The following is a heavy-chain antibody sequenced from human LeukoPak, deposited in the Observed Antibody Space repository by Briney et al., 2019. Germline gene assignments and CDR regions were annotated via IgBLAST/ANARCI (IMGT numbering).Heavy chain of an antibody. Sequence: PSETLSLTCTVSGGSISSGDYYWSWLRQPPGKGLEWIGYIYYSGSTYYNPSLKSRVTISVDTSKNQFSLKLSSVTAADTAVYYCASLSDIVVAPAAIKDAFDIWGQGTMVTVSS. CDR3: ASLSDIVVAPAAIKDAFDI. J-gene: IGHJ3*02. CDR2: IYYSGST. D-gene: IGHD2-2*02. CDR1: GGSISSGDYY. V-gene: IGHV4-30-4*08.